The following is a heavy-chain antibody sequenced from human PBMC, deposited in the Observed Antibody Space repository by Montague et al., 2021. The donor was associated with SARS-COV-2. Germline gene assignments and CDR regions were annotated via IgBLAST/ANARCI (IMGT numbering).Heavy chain of an antibody. V-gene: IGHV3-23*01. Sequence: SLRLSCAASGFIFNTYSMTWVRQAPGKGLEWVSAIGGSGAGTYYADSVKGRFTISRDTSKNTLFLQMSSLRAEDTALYYCAKSLDTSGYSFERGPDYWGQGTLVTVSS. CDR2: IGGSGAGT. D-gene: IGHD3-22*01. J-gene: IGHJ4*02. CDR3: AKSLDTSGYSFERGPDY. CDR1: GFIFNTYS.